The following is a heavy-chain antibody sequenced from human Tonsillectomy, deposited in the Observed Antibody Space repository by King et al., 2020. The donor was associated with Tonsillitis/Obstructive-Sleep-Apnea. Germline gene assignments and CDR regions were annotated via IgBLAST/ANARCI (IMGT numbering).Heavy chain of an antibody. V-gene: IGHV3-53*01. CDR2: IYTGGRT. D-gene: IGHD3-16*01. CDR3: ARWDDFWGMDV. J-gene: IGHJ6*04. Sequence: VQLVESGGGLIQPGGSLRLSCAASGFSVTSNSMTWVRQAPGKGLEWVSVIYTGGRTHHADSVKGRFSISRDNSKNTIYLQMSSLRVDDTAVYYCARWDDFWGMDVWGTGTTVTVSS. CDR1: GFSVTSNS.